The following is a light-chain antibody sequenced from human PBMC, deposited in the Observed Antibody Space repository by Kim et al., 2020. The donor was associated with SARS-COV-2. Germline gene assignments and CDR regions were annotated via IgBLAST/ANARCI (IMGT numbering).Light chain of an antibody. CDR2: AAS. V-gene: IGKV1-17*03. CDR1: QGIADD. Sequence: SAYVVDTVTITCRASQGIADDLAWFQQKQGKVPKRLIYAASNWQGGVPSRFSGSGSGTEFTLTISSLQPEDFATYYSLQHTRFPYNFGQGAKLEI. CDR3: LQHTRFPYN. J-gene: IGKJ2*01.